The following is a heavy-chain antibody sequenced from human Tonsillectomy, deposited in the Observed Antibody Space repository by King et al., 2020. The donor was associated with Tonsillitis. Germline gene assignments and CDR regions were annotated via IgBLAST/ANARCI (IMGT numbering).Heavy chain of an antibody. J-gene: IGHJ5*02. D-gene: IGHD3-22*01. CDR1: GYTLTELS. V-gene: IGHV1-24*01. CDR2: FDPEDGET. CDR3: ATVRSVYYDSSGYYSNWFDP. Sequence: VQLVESGAEVKKPGAPVKVSCKVSGYTLTELSMHWVRQAPGKGLEWMGGFDPEDGETIYAQKFQGRVTMTEDTSTDTAYMELSSLRSEDTAVYYCATVRSVYYDSSGYYSNWFDPWGQGTLVTVSS.